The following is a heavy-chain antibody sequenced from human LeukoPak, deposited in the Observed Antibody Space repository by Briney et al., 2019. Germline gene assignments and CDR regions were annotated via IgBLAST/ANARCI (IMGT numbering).Heavy chain of an antibody. CDR2: IYPGDSDT. V-gene: IGHV5-51*01. CDR1: GYSFTSYW. CDR3: ARTTSVTTDAFNI. J-gene: IGHJ3*02. D-gene: IGHD4-17*01. Sequence: GESLKISCKGSGYSFTSYWIGWVRQMPGKGLEWMGIIYPGDSDTRYSPSFQGQVTISADKSISTAYLQWSSLKASDTAMYYCARTTSVTTDAFNIWGQGTMVTISS.